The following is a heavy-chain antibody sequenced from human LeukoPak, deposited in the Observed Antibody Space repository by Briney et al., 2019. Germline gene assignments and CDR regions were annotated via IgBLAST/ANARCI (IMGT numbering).Heavy chain of an antibody. J-gene: IGHJ6*03. D-gene: IGHD6-19*01. CDR3: AKTLESSSGWPYYMDV. CDR2: IRYNGNNQ. CDR1: GFTFNNYG. V-gene: IGHV3-30*02. Sequence: PGGSLRLSCAASGFTFNNYGMHWVRQAPGKGLEWVAFIRYNGNNQYYADSVKGRFTISRDNSKNTLYLQMNSLRAEDTAVYYCAKTLESSSGWPYYMDVWGKGTTVTISS.